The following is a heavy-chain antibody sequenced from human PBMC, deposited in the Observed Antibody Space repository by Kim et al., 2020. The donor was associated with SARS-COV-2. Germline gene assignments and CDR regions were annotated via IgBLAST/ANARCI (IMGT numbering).Heavy chain of an antibody. CDR3: ARCGSGSTLIYWFDP. Sequence: NPSLESRVTISVDTSKNQCSLKLSSLTAADTAVYYWARCGSGSTLIYWFDPWGQGTLVTVSS. V-gene: IGHV4-34*01. J-gene: IGHJ5*02. D-gene: IGHD1-7*01.